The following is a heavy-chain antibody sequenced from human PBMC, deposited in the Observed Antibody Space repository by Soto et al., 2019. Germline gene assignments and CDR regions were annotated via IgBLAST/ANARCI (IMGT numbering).Heavy chain of an antibody. CDR1: GYTFTSYD. J-gene: IGHJ6*02. CDR2: MNPNSGNT. V-gene: IGHV1-8*02. CDR3: ARGLRYFDWLSQIYYYYGMGV. D-gene: IGHD3-9*01. Sequence: ASVKVSCKASGYTFTSYDINWVRQATGQGLEWMGWMNPNSGNTGYAQKFQGRVTMTRNTSISTAYMELSSLRSEDTAVYYCARGLRYFDWLSQIYYYYGMGVWSQGTTVTVSS.